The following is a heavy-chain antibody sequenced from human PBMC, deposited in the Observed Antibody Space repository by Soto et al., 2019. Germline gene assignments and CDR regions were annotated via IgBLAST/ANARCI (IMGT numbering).Heavy chain of an antibody. CDR2: IWYDGSNK. Sequence: QAQLVESGGGVVQPGTSLRLSCAASGFTISTHGMHWVRQAPGKGLEWLANIWYDGSNKFYAESVKGRFSISNDNSNNTLYLQMSSLRAEDTAVYYCAAATTWNFHFPYWGQGTQVTVSS. D-gene: IGHD1-7*01. V-gene: IGHV3-33*03. J-gene: IGHJ4*02. CDR3: AAATTWNFHFPY. CDR1: GFTISTHG.